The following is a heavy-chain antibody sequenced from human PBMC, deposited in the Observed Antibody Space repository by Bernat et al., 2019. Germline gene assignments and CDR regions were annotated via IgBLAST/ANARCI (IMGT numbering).Heavy chain of an antibody. CDR2: IYWDDDK. D-gene: IGHD5-18*01. CDR3: ARMMDTAMVLGY. J-gene: IGHJ4*02. CDR1: GFSLNTGGVG. Sequence: QITLKESGPTLVKPTQTLTLTCTFSGFSLNTGGVGVGWIRQPPGKALEWLALIYWDDDKRYSPSLKSRLTVTTDTPKNQVVLMMTNMDPVDTGTYYCARMMDTAMVLGYWGQGTLVTVSS. V-gene: IGHV2-5*02.